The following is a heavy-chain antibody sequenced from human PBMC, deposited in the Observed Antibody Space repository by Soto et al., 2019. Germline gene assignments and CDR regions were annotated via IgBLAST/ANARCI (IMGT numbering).Heavy chain of an antibody. CDR1: GYAFTAYH. CDR3: ARYSGSYSDY. D-gene: IGHD1-26*01. Sequence: ASVKVSCKXSGYAFTAYHLHWVRQAPGQGLEWMGWINPNTGATDSAQKFQGRVTMTRDRSISTAYMELSGLSSDDTAFYYCARYSGSYSDYWGPGSLVTISS. CDR2: INPNTGAT. J-gene: IGHJ4*02. V-gene: IGHV1-2*02.